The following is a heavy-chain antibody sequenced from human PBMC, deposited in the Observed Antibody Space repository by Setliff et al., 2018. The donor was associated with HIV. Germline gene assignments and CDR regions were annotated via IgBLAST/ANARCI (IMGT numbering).Heavy chain of an antibody. Sequence: ASVKVSCKVSGYTLTELSMHWVRQAPGKGLEWMGGFDPEDGETIYAQKFQGRVTMTEDTSTDTAYMELSSLRSEDTAVYYCATGTYEWFGELGDAFDIWGQGTMVTVSS. V-gene: IGHV1-24*01. CDR1: GYTLTELS. J-gene: IGHJ3*02. D-gene: IGHD3-10*01. CDR3: ATGTYEWFGELGDAFDI. CDR2: FDPEDGET.